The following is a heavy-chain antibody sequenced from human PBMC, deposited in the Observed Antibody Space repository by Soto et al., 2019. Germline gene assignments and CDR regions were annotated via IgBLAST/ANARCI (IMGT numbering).Heavy chain of an antibody. D-gene: IGHD4-17*01. V-gene: IGHV3-11*01. CDR2: ISSSGSTI. J-gene: IGHJ4*02. CDR3: ASTSRDYGDFGSHDY. Sequence: SLRLSCAASGFTFSDYYMSWIRQAPGKGLEWVSYISSSGSTIYYADSVKGRFTISRDNAKNSLYLQMNSLRAEDTAVYYCASTSRDYGDFGSHDYWGQGTLVTVSS. CDR1: GFTFSDYY.